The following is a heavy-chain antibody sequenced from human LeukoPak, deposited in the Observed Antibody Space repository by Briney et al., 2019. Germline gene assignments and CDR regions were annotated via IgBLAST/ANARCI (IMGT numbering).Heavy chain of an antibody. CDR1: GGSISGGSISGYH. Sequence: SETLSLTCSVSGGSISGGSISGYHWSWIRQPPGKGLELIAYMHYSGTTHYNPSLKSRVSISVDTSKNQFSLKLSSVTAADTAVYYCARIVATIYALDDYWGQGTLVTVSS. CDR3: ARIVATIYALDDY. V-gene: IGHV4-61*08. CDR2: MHYSGTT. D-gene: IGHD5-12*01. J-gene: IGHJ4*02.